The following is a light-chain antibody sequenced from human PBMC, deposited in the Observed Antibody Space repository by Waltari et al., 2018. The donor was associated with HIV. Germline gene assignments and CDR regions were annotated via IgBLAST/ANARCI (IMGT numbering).Light chain of an antibody. Sequence: SYVLTQPPSVSVAPGQTARITCGGNNIGSKSVHWYQQKPGQAPVLVVSDDSDRPSWIPERFSGSNSGNTATLTISRVEAGGDADYYCQVWDSSSDHWVFGGGTKLTVL. CDR3: QVWDSSSDHWV. V-gene: IGLV3-21*02. CDR2: DDS. CDR1: NIGSKS. J-gene: IGLJ3*02.